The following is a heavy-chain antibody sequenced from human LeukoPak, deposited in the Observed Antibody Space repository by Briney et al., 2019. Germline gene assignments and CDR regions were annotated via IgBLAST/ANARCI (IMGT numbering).Heavy chain of an antibody. CDR2: TSSSDDGK. CDR1: GFTISSYW. V-gene: IGHV3-23*01. Sequence: GGSLRLSCAASGFTISSYWMSWLRRAPGKGLEWVSATSSSDDGKYYADSVRGRFTISRDNSRNTMYLQMNSLRAEDAAVYYCAKAPVTSCRGAFCYPFDSWGQGTLVTVSS. J-gene: IGHJ4*02. D-gene: IGHD2-15*01. CDR3: AKAPVTSCRGAFCYPFDS.